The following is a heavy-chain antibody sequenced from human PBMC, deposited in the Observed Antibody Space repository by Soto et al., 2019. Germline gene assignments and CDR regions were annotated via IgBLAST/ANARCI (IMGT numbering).Heavy chain of an antibody. CDR3: ARQRTTVVTQAYFDH. CDR2: IYYSGRT. CDR1: GESISSSSYY. Sequence: LENLSLTCIVSGESISSSSYYWGWIRQPPGKGLEWIGSIYYSGRTYYNPSFKSRVTISIDTSKNQFSLKLSSVTATDTAVYYCARQRTTVVTQAYFDHWGQGALVTVSS. V-gene: IGHV4-39*01. D-gene: IGHD2-21*02. J-gene: IGHJ4*02.